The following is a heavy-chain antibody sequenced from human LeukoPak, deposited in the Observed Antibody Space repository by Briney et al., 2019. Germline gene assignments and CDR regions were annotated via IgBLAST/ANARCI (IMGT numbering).Heavy chain of an antibody. V-gene: IGHV3-11*04. J-gene: IGHJ4*02. D-gene: IGHD2-2*01. CDR3: ARGTYCSSTSCYFAVY. CDR1: GFTFSDYY. CDR2: ISSSGSTI. Sequence: GESLKISCAASGFTFSDYYMSWIRQAPGKGLEWVSYISSSGSTIYYADSVKGRFTISRDNAKNSLYLQMNSLRAEDTAVYYCARGTYCSSTSCYFAVYWGQGTLVTVSS.